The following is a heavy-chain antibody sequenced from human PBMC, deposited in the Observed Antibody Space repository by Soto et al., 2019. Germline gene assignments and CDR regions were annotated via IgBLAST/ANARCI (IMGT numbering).Heavy chain of an antibody. V-gene: IGHV4-59*01. D-gene: IGHD5-18*01. CDR3: ARDKTAMVNGGYYYYGMDV. CDR1: GGSISSYY. CDR2: IYYSGST. Sequence: PSETLSLTCTVSGGSISSYYWSWIRQPPGKGLEWIGYIYYSGSTNYNPSLKSRVTISVDTSKNQFSLKLSSVTAADTAVYYCARDKTAMVNGGYYYYGMDVWGQGTTVTVSS. J-gene: IGHJ6*02.